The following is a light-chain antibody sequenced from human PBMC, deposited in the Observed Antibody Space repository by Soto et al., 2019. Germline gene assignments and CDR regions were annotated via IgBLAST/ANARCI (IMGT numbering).Light chain of an antibody. Sequence: QSVLTQPASVSGSPGQSITISCTGTSSDIGGYNYVSWYQQHPGKAPKLLIYGVSNRPSGVSHRFSASKSGNTVSLTISGLQPEDEADYYCTSYTRRTLIFGGGTKLTVL. CDR1: SSDIGGYNY. V-gene: IGLV2-14*01. CDR2: GVS. CDR3: TSYTRRTLI. J-gene: IGLJ2*01.